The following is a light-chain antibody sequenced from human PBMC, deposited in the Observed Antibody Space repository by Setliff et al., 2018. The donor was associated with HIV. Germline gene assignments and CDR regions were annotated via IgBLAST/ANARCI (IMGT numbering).Light chain of an antibody. J-gene: IGLJ1*01. Sequence: QSVLTQPASVSGSPGQSITTACTGTGSDVGGYNYVSWYQQHPGKAPKLIIYEVRNRPSGISNRFSGSKSGNTASLTISGLQAEDESDYYCSSYAISNTLPFGTGTKGTVL. CDR2: EVR. V-gene: IGLV2-14*01. CDR1: GSDVGGYNY. CDR3: SSYAISNTLP.